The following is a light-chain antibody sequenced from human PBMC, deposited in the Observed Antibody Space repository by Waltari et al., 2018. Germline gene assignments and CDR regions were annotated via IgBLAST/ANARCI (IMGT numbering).Light chain of an antibody. V-gene: IGKV1-33*01. CDR1: QDITNY. CDR2: AAS. Sequence: DVQMTQSPSSLSASVGDRVTVTCQASQDITNYLNWYQQKPGKAPKLLIYAASTLETGVALRFSGSGSGTDFTLTISDLQPEDIATYYCQQYENLPRTFGQGTKLEIK. J-gene: IGKJ2*01. CDR3: QQYENLPRT.